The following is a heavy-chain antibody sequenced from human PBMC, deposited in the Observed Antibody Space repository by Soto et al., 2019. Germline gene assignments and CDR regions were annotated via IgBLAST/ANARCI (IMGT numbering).Heavy chain of an antibody. J-gene: IGHJ4*02. Sequence: GGSLRLSCVASGFTFSHYAMYWVRQAPGKGLEWVAVISYDGSNEYYADSVKGRFTISRDNSKNTLHLQMNSLRPEDTAVYYRAKGPLDVYYLDYWGQGTLVTVSS. CDR2: ISYDGSNE. V-gene: IGHV3-30*18. CDR1: GFTFSHYA. D-gene: IGHD1-26*01. CDR3: AKGPLDVYYLDY.